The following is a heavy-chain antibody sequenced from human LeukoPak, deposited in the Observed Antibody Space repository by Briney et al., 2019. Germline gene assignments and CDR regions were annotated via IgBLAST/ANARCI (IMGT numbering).Heavy chain of an antibody. V-gene: IGHV3-48*03. D-gene: IGHD2-2*01. Sequence: GGSLRLSCAASGFTFSNYEMNWVRQAPGKGLEWVSYISNSGSTIYYADSVKGRFTISRDNAKNSLYLQMNSLRAEDTAVYYCARPLGGYCSSTSCYGVDYWGKGTLVTVSS. CDR1: GFTFSNYE. CDR3: ARPLGGYCSSTSCYGVDY. CDR2: ISNSGSTI. J-gene: IGHJ4*02.